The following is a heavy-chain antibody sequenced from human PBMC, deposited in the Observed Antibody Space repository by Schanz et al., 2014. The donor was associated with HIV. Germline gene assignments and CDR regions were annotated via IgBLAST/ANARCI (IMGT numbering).Heavy chain of an antibody. J-gene: IGHJ6*02. CDR1: GYTFIDYF. CDR3: AREKMDTGGLDV. V-gene: IGHV1-46*01. CDR2: INTNGGGT. Sequence: QVQLVQSGAEVKKPGASVRLSCKTSGYTFIDYFIHWVRQAPGQGLQWMGVINTNGGGTSDALRGRVIITRDTSTSTVYMHLSNMRFEDSAVYYCAREKMDTGGLDVWGQGTTVTVSS.